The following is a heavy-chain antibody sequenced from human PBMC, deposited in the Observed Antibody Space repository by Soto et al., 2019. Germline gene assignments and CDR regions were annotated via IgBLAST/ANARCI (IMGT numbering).Heavy chain of an antibody. J-gene: IGHJ6*02. CDR1: GFTFSSYA. Sequence: QVQLVESGGGVVQPGRSLRLSCAASGFTFSSYAMHWVRQAPGKGLEWVAVISYDGSNKYYADSVKGRFTISRDNSKNPLYLQMNSLRAEDTAVYYCARDDAAAIFYYYYGMDVWGQGTTVTVSS. CDR2: ISYDGSNK. CDR3: ARDDAAAIFYYYYGMDV. D-gene: IGHD2-2*02. V-gene: IGHV3-30-3*01.